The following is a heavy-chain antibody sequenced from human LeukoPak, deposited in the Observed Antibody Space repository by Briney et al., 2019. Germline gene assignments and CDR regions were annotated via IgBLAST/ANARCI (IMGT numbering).Heavy chain of an antibody. V-gene: IGHV1-18*01. D-gene: IGHD2-15*01. J-gene: IGHJ6*03. CDR1: GYTFTSYG. Sequence: GASVKVSCKASGYTFTSYGISWVRQAPGQGLEWMGWISAYNGNTNYAQKLQGRVTMTTDTSTSTAYMELRSLRSDDTAVYYCARGRRCSGGSCYRATRRYYYYMDVWGKGTTVTVSS. CDR2: ISAYNGNT. CDR3: ARGRRCSGGSCYRATRRYYYYMDV.